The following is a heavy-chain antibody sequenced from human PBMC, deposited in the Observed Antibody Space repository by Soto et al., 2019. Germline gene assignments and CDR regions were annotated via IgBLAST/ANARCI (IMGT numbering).Heavy chain of an antibody. J-gene: IGHJ5*02. CDR2: IIPIFGTA. V-gene: IGHV1-69*13. D-gene: IGHD1-26*01. CDR3: AREVGATPAWFDP. CDR1: GGTFSSYA. Sequence: ASVKVSCKASGGTFSSYAISWVRQAPGQGLEWMGGIIPIFGTANYAQKFQGRVTITADESTSTAYMELSGLRSEDTAVYYCAREVGATPAWFDPWGQGTLVTVSS.